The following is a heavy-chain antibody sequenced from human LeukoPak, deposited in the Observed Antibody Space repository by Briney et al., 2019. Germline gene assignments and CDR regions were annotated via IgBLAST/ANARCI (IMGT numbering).Heavy chain of an antibody. Sequence: GGSLRLSCAASGFTFSSYGMHWVRQAPGKGLEWVAVIWYDGSNKYYADSVKGRFTISRDNSKNTLYLQMNSLRAEDTAVYYCARDLTEYQLLAYNWFDPWGQGTLVTVSS. CDR1: GFTFSSYG. CDR3: ARDLTEYQLLAYNWFDP. V-gene: IGHV3-33*01. CDR2: IWYDGSNK. D-gene: IGHD2-2*01. J-gene: IGHJ5*02.